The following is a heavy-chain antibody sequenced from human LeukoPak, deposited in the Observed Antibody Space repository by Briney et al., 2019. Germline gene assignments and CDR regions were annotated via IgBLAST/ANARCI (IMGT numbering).Heavy chain of an antibody. V-gene: IGHV5-10-1*01. CDR3: ARIMPTVTK. D-gene: IGHD4-17*01. J-gene: IGHJ4*02. CDR2: IDPSDSYT. CDR1: GFSFTNYW. Sequence: GESLRISCKGSGFSFTNYWISWVRQMPGKGLEWMGRIDPSDSYTQYSPSFQGHVTISADMSIGTVYLQWSSLKASDTAIYYCARIMPTVTKWGQGTLVTVSS.